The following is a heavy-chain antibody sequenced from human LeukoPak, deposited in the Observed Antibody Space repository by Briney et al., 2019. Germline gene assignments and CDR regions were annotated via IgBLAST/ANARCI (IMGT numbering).Heavy chain of an antibody. CDR1: GFTVCSSY. J-gene: IGHJ4*02. V-gene: IGHV3-66*01. D-gene: IGHD2-2*01. CDR2: IYSGGRT. CDR3: ARGYTYQILDY. Sequence: GGSLRLSCADSGFTVCSSYMSWVRQAPGKGLESVSLIYSGGRTYYADSVRGRFTISRDNSKNTLHLQMDSVRVEDTGLYYCARGYTYQILDYWGQGTLVTVST.